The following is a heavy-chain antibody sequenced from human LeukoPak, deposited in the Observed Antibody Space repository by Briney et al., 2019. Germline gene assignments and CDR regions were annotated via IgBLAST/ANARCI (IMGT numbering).Heavy chain of an antibody. Sequence: ASVKVSCKASGFTFTAYHLHWVRQAPGRGLEWMGSINLDRRITHYAAKFQGRVTMTWDTSITTGYMDLTRLNSDDTALYFCAKEATGSGGFDYWGQGTLVTVSA. CDR2: INLDRRIT. CDR3: AKEATGSGGFDY. V-gene: IGHV1-2*02. CDR1: GFTFTAYH. D-gene: IGHD3-10*01. J-gene: IGHJ4*02.